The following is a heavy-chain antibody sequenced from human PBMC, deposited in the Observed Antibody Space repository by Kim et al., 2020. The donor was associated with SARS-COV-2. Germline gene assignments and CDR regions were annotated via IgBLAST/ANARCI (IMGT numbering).Heavy chain of an antibody. CDR2: INHSGST. D-gene: IGHD3-10*01. CDR3: ARDLRAPLRGFDY. J-gene: IGHJ4*02. CDR1: GGSFSGYY. V-gene: IGHV4-34*01. Sequence: SETLSLTCAVYGGSFSGYYWSWIRQPPGKGLEWIGEINHSGSTNYNPSLKSRVTISVDTSKNQFSLKLSSVTAADTAVYYCARDLRAPLRGFDYWGQGTLVTVSS.